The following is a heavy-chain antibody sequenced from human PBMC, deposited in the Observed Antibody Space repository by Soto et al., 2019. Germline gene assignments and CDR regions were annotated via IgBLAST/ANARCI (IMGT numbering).Heavy chain of an antibody. CDR2: IYPGDSDT. J-gene: IGHJ4*02. CDR1: GYTFTNYW. V-gene: IGHV5-51*01. D-gene: IGHD5-12*01. CDR3: ARHLEVATISQAYY. Sequence: GESLKISCKGSGYTFTNYWIGWVRQMPGKGLEWMGIIYPGDSDTRYSPSFQGQVTISADKSINTAYLQWSSLKASDTAMYYCARHLEVATISQAYYWGQGTQVTVSS.